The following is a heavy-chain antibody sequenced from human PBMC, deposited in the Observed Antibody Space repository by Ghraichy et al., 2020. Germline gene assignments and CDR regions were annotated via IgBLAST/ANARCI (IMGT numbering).Heavy chain of an antibody. CDR1: GFTFSSYA. D-gene: IGHD5-18*01. Sequence: LSLTCAASGFTFSSYAMSWVRQAPGKGLEWVSAISGSGGSTYYADSVKGRFTISRDNSKNTLYLQMNSLRAEDTAVYYCAKGWIQLWPYYYFDYWGQGTLVTVSS. J-gene: IGHJ4*02. CDR3: AKGWIQLWPYYYFDY. V-gene: IGHV3-23*01. CDR2: ISGSGGST.